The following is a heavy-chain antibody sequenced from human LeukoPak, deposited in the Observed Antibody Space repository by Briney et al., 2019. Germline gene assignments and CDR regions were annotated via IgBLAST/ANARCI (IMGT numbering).Heavy chain of an antibody. CDR2: ISGSGGST. CDR3: AKAITMIVVVITTGFDY. CDR1: GFTFSSYA. Sequence: KTGGSLRLSCAASGFTFSSYAMTWVRQAPGKGLEWVSAISGSGGSTYYADSVKGRFTISRDNSKNTLYLQMNSLRAEDTAVYYCAKAITMIVVVITTGFDYWGQGTLVTVSS. D-gene: IGHD3-22*01. J-gene: IGHJ4*02. V-gene: IGHV3-23*01.